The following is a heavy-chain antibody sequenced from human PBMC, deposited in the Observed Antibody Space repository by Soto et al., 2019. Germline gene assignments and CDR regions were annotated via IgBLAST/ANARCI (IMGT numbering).Heavy chain of an antibody. CDR1: GYSFTSYW. J-gene: IGHJ3*02. V-gene: IGHV5-51*01. CDR3: ARLPYYYDSSVGDAFDI. Sequence: GESLKISCKASGYSFTSYWIGWVRQMPGKGLEWMGIIYPGDSDTRYSPSFQGQVTISADKSISTAYLQWSSLKASDTAMYYCARLPYYYDSSVGDAFDIWGQGTMVTVSS. D-gene: IGHD3-22*01. CDR2: IYPGDSDT.